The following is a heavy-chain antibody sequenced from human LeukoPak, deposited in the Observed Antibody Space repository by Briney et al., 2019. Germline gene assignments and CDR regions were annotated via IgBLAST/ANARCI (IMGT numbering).Heavy chain of an antibody. CDR3: ARGSGSSGSYYDYVWGSYRYPPGYYYYMDG. CDR2: ISGSGGST. D-gene: IGHD3-16*02. J-gene: IGHJ6*03. CDR1: GFTFSSYA. Sequence: GGSLRLSCAASGFTFSSYAMSWVRQAPGKGLEWVSAISGSGGSTYYADSVKGRFTISRDNSKNTLYLQMNSLRAEDTAVYYCARGSGSSGSYYDYVWGSYRYPPGYYYYMDGWDKGTTVTVSS. V-gene: IGHV3-23*01.